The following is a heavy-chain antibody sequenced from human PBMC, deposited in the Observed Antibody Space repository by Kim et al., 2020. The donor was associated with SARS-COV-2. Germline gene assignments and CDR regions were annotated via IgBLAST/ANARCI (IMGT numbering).Heavy chain of an antibody. CDR2: ISSSSSYT. J-gene: IGHJ3*02. Sequence: GGSLRLSCAASGFTFSDYYMSWIRQAPGKGLEWVSYISSSSSYTNYADSVKGRFTISRDNAKNSLYLQMNSLRAEDTAVYYCARDPMIVVVRSPGGAFDIWGQGTMVTVSS. V-gene: IGHV3-11*05. CDR3: ARDPMIVVVRSPGGAFDI. D-gene: IGHD3-22*01. CDR1: GFTFSDYY.